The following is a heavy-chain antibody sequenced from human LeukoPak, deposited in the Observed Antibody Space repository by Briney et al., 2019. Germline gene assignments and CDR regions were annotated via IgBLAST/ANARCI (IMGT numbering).Heavy chain of an antibody. CDR1: GFTFSSYS. Sequence: GGSLRLSCAASGFTFSSYSMDWVRQAPGKGLEWVSSICSTSRCIFYADSVKGRFTISRDNAKNSLYLQMNSLRAEDTALYYCAKDRGGLGIEYYFDYWGQGTLVTVSS. V-gene: IGHV3-21*04. CDR3: AKDRGGLGIEYYFDY. J-gene: IGHJ4*02. D-gene: IGHD7-27*01. CDR2: ICSTSRCI.